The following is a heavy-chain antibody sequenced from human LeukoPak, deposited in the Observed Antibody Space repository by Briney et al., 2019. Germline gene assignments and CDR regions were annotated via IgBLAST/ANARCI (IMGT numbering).Heavy chain of an antibody. Sequence: GGSLRLSCAASGFTFSDYGMHWVRQAPGKRLEWVAVISYDGSNKYSADSVKGRFTISRDNSKNTLYLQMNSLRAEDTAVYYCAKDEDYGDYVLSYWGQGTLVTVSS. J-gene: IGHJ4*02. CDR3: AKDEDYGDYVLSY. V-gene: IGHV3-30*18. D-gene: IGHD4-17*01. CDR2: ISYDGSNK. CDR1: GFTFSDYG.